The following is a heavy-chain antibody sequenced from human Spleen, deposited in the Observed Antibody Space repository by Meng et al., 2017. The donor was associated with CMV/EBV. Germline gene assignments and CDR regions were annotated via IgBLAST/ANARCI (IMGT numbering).Heavy chain of an antibody. V-gene: IGHV3-11*04. CDR2: IHSRGNTI. D-gene: IGHD2-15*01. J-gene: IGHJ3*02. Sequence: GESLKISCTTSGFTFSDYYMSWIRQAPGKGLEWVSFIHSRGNTIYYADFVKGRFTISRDNAKNSLSLQMDSLRGEDTAVYSCARTPSRGRAFDIWGQGTKVTVSS. CDR1: GFTFSDYY. CDR3: ARTPSRGRAFDI.